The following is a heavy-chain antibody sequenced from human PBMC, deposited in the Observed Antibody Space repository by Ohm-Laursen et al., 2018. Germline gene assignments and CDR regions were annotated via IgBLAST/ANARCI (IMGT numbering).Heavy chain of an antibody. J-gene: IGHJ4*02. CDR2: IKQDGGQQ. D-gene: IGHD5-18*01. Sequence: SLRLSCSASGFTFSSYWMSWVRQAPGKGLEWVANIKQDGGQQYYVDSVKGRFTISRDNAKNSLYLQINSLRAEDTAVYYCASAYSYSTPHYLDYWGQGTLVTVSS. CDR3: ASAYSYSTPHYLDY. V-gene: IGHV3-7*01. CDR1: GFTFSSYW.